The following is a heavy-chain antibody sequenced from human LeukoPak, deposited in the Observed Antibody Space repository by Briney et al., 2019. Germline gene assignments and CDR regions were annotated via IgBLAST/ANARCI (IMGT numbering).Heavy chain of an antibody. CDR3: ARDPGYYGSGSYLN. CDR1: GFTFSGHG. CDR2: IKQDGSEK. V-gene: IGHV3-7*01. J-gene: IGHJ4*02. Sequence: PGGSLRLSCVASGFTFSGHGMTWVRQAPGKGLGWVANIKQDGSEKYYVDSVKGRFTISRDNAKNSLYLQMNSLRAEDTAVYYCARDPGYYGSGSYLNWGQGTLVTVSS. D-gene: IGHD3-10*01.